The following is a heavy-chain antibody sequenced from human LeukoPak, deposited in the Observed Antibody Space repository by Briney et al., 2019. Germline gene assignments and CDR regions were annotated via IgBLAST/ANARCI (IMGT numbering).Heavy chain of an antibody. V-gene: IGHV1-18*01. D-gene: IGHD6-19*01. Sequence: ASVKVSCKASGYTFTRYGISWVRQAPGQGLEWMGWISTYNGDTKYAQKLQGRVTMTRDTSTSTVYVELSSLRSEDTAVYYCARTVVAGYVQGPFDYWGQGTLVTVSS. CDR2: ISTYNGDT. CDR1: GYTFTRYG. J-gene: IGHJ4*02. CDR3: ARTVVAGYVQGPFDY.